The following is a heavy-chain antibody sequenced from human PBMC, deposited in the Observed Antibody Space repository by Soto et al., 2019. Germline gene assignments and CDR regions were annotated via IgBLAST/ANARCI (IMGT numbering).Heavy chain of an antibody. CDR1: GGTFSSYA. CDR3: ARNTDCSSTSCYRRYYGMDV. J-gene: IGHJ6*02. D-gene: IGHD2-2*01. CDR2: IIPIFGTA. V-gene: IGHV1-69*13. Sequence: ASVKVSCKASGGTFSSYAISWVRQAPGQGLEWMGGIIPIFGTANYAQKFQGRVTITADESTSTAYMELSSLRSEDTAVYYCARNTDCSSTSCYRRYYGMDVWAQGTTVTVSS.